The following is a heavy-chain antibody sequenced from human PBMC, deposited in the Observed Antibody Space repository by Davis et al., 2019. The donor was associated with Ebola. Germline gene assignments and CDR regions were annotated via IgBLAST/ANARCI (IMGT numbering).Heavy chain of an antibody. CDR2: ISAYNGNT. CDR1: GYTFTSYG. CDR3: ASQLGYCSGGSCYPDYYYYGMDV. V-gene: IGHV1-18*04. Sequence: AASVKVSCKASGYTFTSYGISWVRQAPGQGLEWMGWISAYNGNTTYAQKLQGRVTMTTDTSTSTAYMELRSLRSDDTAVYYCASQLGYCSGGSCYPDYYYYGMDVWGQGTTVTVSS. J-gene: IGHJ6*02. D-gene: IGHD2-15*01.